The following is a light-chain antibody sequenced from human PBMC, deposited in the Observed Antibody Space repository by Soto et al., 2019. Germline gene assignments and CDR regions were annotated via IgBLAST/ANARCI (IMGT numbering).Light chain of an antibody. J-gene: IGLJ1*01. CDR2: AVS. V-gene: IGLV2-14*01. CDR1: SSDVGGYNY. Sequence: QSALTQPASVSGSPGQSITISCTGTSSDVGGYNYVSWYQQHPGKAPKLMIYAVSNRPSGVSNRFSGSKSGNTASLTISGLQAEDEADYFCNSYGSTSTRYVFGTGTKLTVL. CDR3: NSYGSTSTRYV.